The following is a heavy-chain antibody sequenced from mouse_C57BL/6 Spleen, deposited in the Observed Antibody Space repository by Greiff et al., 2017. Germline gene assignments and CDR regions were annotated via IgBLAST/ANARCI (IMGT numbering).Heavy chain of an antibody. D-gene: IGHD1-1*01. CDR1: GYTFTDYE. V-gene: IGHV1-15*01. J-gene: IGHJ2*01. CDR2: IDPETGGT. CDR3: ARDYYGSTFDY. Sequence: VQLQQSGAELVRPGASVTLSCKASGYTFTDYEMHWVKQRPVHGLEWIGAIDPETGGTAYNQKFKGKATLTADKSSSTTYMQLNSLTSEDSTVYFGARDYYGSTFDYWGQGTTLTVSS.